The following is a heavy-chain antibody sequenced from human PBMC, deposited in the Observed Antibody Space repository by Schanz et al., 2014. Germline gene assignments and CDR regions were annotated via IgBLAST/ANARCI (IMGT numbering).Heavy chain of an antibody. Sequence: EVQLVESGGGLVQPGGSLRLSCAASGFNFSSYWMSWVRQAPGKGLEWVATIKQHGTEKYYVDSVKGRFTISRDNGKNSLYLQMNSLRAEDTAVYYCASPTGYSSLNAFDVWGQGTMVSVSS. CDR1: GFNFSSYW. D-gene: IGHD6-19*01. CDR2: IKQHGTEK. V-gene: IGHV3-7*01. CDR3: ASPTGYSSLNAFDV. J-gene: IGHJ3*01.